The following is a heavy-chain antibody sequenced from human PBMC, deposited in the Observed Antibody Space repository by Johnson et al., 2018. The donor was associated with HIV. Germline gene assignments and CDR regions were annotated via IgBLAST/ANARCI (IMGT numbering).Heavy chain of an antibody. D-gene: IGHD1-26*01. CDR1: GFNVSSNY. V-gene: IGHV3-66*03. CDR2: IYSDGTT. CDR3: AKDLGDAVGTTHDAFDI. Sequence: EVQLVESGGGLIQPGGSLRLSCAASGFNVSSNYMSWVRQAPGKGLECISVIYSDGTTSFAQSVKGRFSISRDNAKNTLYLQMHSLRAEDTAVYYCAKDLGDAVGTTHDAFDIWGQGTTVTVSS. J-gene: IGHJ3*02.